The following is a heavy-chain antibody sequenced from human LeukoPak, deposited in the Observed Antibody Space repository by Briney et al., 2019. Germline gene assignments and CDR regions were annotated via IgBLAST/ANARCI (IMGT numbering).Heavy chain of an antibody. CDR2: ISAYNGDT. D-gene: IGHD2-2*01. CDR1: GYTFTNYG. J-gene: IGHJ6*02. CDR3: ARQRAVVVPGSIPRYYYGLDV. Sequence: GASVKVSCKASGYTFTNYGVTWVRQAPGQGLEWMGWISAYNGDTNYAQRLQGRVTMTTDTSATTAYMEMKSLTSDDTAVYYCARQRAVVVPGSIPRYYYGLDVWGQGTTVTVSS. V-gene: IGHV1-18*01.